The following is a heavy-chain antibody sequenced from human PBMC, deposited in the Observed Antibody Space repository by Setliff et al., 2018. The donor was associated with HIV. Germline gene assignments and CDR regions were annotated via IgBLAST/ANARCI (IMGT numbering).Heavy chain of an antibody. CDR3: VRGYCSSTTCYDDYYYMDV. D-gene: IGHD2-2*01. CDR2: IFYTGST. J-gene: IGHJ6*03. CDR1: GGSISGHY. V-gene: IGHV4-59*11. Sequence: SETLSLTCTVSGGSISGHYWSWIRQPPGKGLEWIAYIFYTGSTNYNPSLKSRVTISVDTSKNQFFLKLSSVTAADTAVYYCVRGYCSSTTCYDDYYYMDVWGKGSTVTISS.